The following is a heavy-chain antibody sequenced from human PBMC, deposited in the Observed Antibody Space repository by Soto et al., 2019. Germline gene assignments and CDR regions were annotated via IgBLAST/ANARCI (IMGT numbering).Heavy chain of an antibody. CDR3: AKSSGLVGATTFDY. J-gene: IGHJ4*02. CDR2: ISGSGGST. CDR1: GFTFSSYA. V-gene: IGHV3-23*01. D-gene: IGHD1-26*01. Sequence: GGSLRLSCAASGFTFSSYAMSWVRQAPGKGLEWVSAISGSGGSTYHADSVKGRFTISRDNSKNTLYLQMNSLRAEDTAVYYCAKSSGLVGATTFDYWGQGTLVTVLL.